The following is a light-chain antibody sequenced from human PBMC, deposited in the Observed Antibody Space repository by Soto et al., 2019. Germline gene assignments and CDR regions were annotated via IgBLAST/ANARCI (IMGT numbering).Light chain of an antibody. Sequence: QSVVSQPPSVSGAPGQRITISCTGSSSNIGANYDVHWYRQLPGTAPKLLIYGDNNRPSGVPDRFSGSKSGTSASLAITGLQAEDEAEYYCQSYDSSLNRVFGTGTKVTVL. CDR3: QSYDSSLNRV. CDR1: SSNIGANYD. CDR2: GDN. J-gene: IGLJ1*01. V-gene: IGLV1-40*01.